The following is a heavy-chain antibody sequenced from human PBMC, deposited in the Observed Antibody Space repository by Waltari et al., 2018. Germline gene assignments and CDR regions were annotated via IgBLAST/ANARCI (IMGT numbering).Heavy chain of an antibody. CDR2: TFYRSKLYY. D-gene: IGHD3-10*01. V-gene: IGHV6-1*01. CDR3: ARCRDSAFDY. Sequence: QVQLQQSGPGLVQPSQTLSVTCAISVASSSSNSGAWNWIRQSPSRGLEWLRRTFYRSKLYYDYAISVKSRITINADTSKNQFFLQLNSVTPEDTAVYYCARCRDSAFDYWGQGTLVTVSS. CDR1: VASSSSNSGA. J-gene: IGHJ4*02.